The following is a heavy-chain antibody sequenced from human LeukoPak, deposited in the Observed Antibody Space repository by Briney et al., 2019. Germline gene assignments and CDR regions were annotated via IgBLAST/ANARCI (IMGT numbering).Heavy chain of an antibody. CDR2: ISCDGSNK. CDR3: AKDRHSGYDDENFQH. D-gene: IGHD5-12*01. J-gene: IGHJ1*01. CDR1: GFTFSSYG. V-gene: IGHV3-30*18. Sequence: GGSLRLSCAASGFTFSSYGMHWVRQAPGKGLEWVAAISCDGSNKYYADSVKGRFTISRDNSKNTLYLQMNSLRAEDTAVYYCAKDRHSGYDDENFQHWGQGTLVTVSS.